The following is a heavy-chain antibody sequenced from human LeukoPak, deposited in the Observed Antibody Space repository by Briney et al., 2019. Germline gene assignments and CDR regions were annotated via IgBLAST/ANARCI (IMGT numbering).Heavy chain of an antibody. CDR3: ARDPAGEYCSGGSCYSEYYYYGMDV. CDR1: GGSISSYY. Sequence: SETLSLTCTVSGGSISSYYWSWIQQPAGKGLEWIGRIYTSGSTNYNPSLKSRVTMSVDTSKNQFSLKLSSVTAADTAVYYCARDPAGEYCSGGSCYSEYYYYGMDVWGQGTTVTVSS. J-gene: IGHJ6*02. D-gene: IGHD2-15*01. V-gene: IGHV4-4*07. CDR2: IYTSGST.